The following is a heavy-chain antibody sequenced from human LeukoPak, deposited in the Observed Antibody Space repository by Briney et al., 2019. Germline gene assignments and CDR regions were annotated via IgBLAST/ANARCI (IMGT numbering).Heavy chain of an antibody. CDR1: GFTFSSYA. D-gene: IGHD1-26*01. CDR3: ARYGIVGVTLDI. V-gene: IGHV4-59*01. Sequence: GSLRLSCAASGFTFSSYAMSWIRQPPGKGLEWIGYIYYSGSTNYNPSLKSRVTISVDTSKNQFSLKLSSVTAADTAVYYCARYGIVGVTLDIWGQGTMVTVSS. J-gene: IGHJ3*02. CDR2: IYYSGST.